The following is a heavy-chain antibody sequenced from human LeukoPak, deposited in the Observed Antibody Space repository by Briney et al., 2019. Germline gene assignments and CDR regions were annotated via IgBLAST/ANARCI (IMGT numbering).Heavy chain of an antibody. CDR3: ARGPSNHDIVVVPAASRGEYYFDY. V-gene: IGHV4-34*01. J-gene: IGHJ4*02. CDR1: GGSFSGYY. CDR2: INHSGST. Sequence: SETLSLTCAVYGGSFSGYYWSWIRQPPGKGLEWIGEINHSGSTNYNPSLKSRVTISVDTSKNQFSLKLSPVTAADTAVYYCARGPSNHDIVVVPAASRGEYYFDYWGQGTLVTVSS. D-gene: IGHD2-2*01.